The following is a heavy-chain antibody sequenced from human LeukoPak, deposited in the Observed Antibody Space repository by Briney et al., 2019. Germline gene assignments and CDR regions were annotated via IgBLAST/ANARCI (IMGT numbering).Heavy chain of an antibody. J-gene: IGHJ5*02. D-gene: IGHD2-2*01. CDR3: ARGPIPAANLAWFDP. CDR2: IYYSGST. CDR1: GYSISTGYY. V-gene: IGHV4-61*01. Sequence: SETLSLTCTVSGYSISTGYYWDWIRQPPGKGLEWIGYIYYSGSTNYNPSLKSRVTISVDTSKNQFSLKLSSVTAADTAVYYCARGPIPAANLAWFDPWGQGTLVTVSS.